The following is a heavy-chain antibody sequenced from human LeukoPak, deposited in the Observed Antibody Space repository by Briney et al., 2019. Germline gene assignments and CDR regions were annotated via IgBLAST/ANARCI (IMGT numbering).Heavy chain of an antibody. Sequence: SETLSLTCTVSGGSISSYYWGWIRQPPGKGLEWIGSIYYSGSTYYNPSLKSRVTISVDTSKNQFSLKLSSVTAADTAVYYCARQTYGGNSWGYAFDIWGQGTMVTVSS. D-gene: IGHD4-23*01. J-gene: IGHJ3*02. V-gene: IGHV4-39*01. CDR3: ARQTYGGNSWGYAFDI. CDR2: IYYSGST. CDR1: GGSISSYY.